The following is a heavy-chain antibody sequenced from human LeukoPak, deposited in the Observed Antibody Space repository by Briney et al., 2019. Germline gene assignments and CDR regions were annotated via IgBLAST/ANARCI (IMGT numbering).Heavy chain of an antibody. CDR1: GFSFSTYG. D-gene: IGHD6-6*01. CDR3: AKDRETYEYTFDY. CDR2: MWYDGSKD. V-gene: IGHV3-33*06. Sequence: GKSLRLSCAASGFSFSTYGIHWVRQAPGKGLEWVAVMWYDGSKDYYADSVKGRFTISRDTSKNTLYLQMNNLRAEDTAVYYCAKDRETYEYTFDYWGQGTLVTASS. J-gene: IGHJ4*02.